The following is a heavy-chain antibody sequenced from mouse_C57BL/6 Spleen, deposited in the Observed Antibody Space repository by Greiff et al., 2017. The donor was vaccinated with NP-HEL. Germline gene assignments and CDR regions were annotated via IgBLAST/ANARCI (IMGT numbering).Heavy chain of an antibody. J-gene: IGHJ4*01. D-gene: IGHD2-5*01. CDR3: ARLGCSNYGAMDY. CDR1: GYTFTDYY. V-gene: IGHV1-26*01. CDR2: INPNNGGT. Sequence: EVQLQQSGPELVKPGASVKISCKASGYTFTDYYMNWVKQSHGKSLEWIGDINPNNGGTSYNQKFKGKAKLTVDKSSSTAYMELRSRTSEDSAVYYWARLGCSNYGAMDYWGQGTSVTVAS.